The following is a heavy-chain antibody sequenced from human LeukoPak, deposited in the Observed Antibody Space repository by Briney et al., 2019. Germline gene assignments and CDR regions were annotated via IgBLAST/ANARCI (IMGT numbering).Heavy chain of an antibody. CDR1: GFTVSSNY. CDR2: IYSGGST. V-gene: IGHV3-66*02. J-gene: IGHJ4*02. D-gene: IGHD1-26*01. Sequence: HTGGSLILSCAASGFTVSSNYMSWVRQAPGKGLEWVSVIYSGGSTYYADSVKGRFTVSRDNSKNTLYLQMNSLRAEDTAVYFCARRQVGATVDYWGQGTLVTVSS. CDR3: ARRQVGATVDY.